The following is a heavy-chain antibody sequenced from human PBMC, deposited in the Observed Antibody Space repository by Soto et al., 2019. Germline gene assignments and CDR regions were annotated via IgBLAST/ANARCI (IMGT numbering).Heavy chain of an antibody. CDR3: ARAGAPWFGELSGNGMDV. CDR1: GFTFSRYS. J-gene: IGHJ6*02. D-gene: IGHD3-10*01. CDR2: ISSISSYI. Sequence: GGSLRLSCAASGFTFSRYSMNWVLQAPGKWLEWVSFISSISSYIYYADSVKGRFTISRDNAKNSLYLQMNSLRAEDTAVYYCARAGAPWFGELSGNGMDVWGQGT. V-gene: IGHV3-21*01.